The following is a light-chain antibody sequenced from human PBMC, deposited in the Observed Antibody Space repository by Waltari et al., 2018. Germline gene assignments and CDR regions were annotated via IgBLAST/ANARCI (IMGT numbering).Light chain of an antibody. CDR1: SIYSSGEKY. V-gene: IGLV2-11*01. CDR3: CSYAGQFTWV. Sequence: QSALTQPPSVSGSPGQSVTLPCTGTSIYSSGEKYVPWFQQYPGKAPKVIMFAVSERPSGVPDRFSGSKSGNTASLTISGLQSEDESHYFCCSYAGQFTWVFGGGTKLTVL. CDR2: AVS. J-gene: IGLJ2*01.